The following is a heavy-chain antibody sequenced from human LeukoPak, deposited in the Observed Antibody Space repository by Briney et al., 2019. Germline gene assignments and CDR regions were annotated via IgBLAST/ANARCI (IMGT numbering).Heavy chain of an antibody. J-gene: IGHJ4*02. CDR2: IKSKSDGGTI. CDR1: GFTFSDAW. Sequence: GGSLRLSCVGSGFTFSDAWMSWVRQAPGKGLEWVGRIKSKSDGGTIDYAAPVKGRFTISRDDSRNTLYLQMNSLRTEDTAVYYCTTRRQDGWWGQGTLGTVS. V-gene: IGHV3-15*01. CDR3: TTRRQDGW. D-gene: IGHD2-15*01.